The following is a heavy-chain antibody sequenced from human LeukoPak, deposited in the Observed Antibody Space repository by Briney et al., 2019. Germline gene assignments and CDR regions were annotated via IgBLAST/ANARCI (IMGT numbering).Heavy chain of an antibody. CDR3: ARVFYCSSTSCRDAFDI. Sequence: GGSLRLSCAASGFTFSSYAMHWVRQAPGKGLEWVAVISYDGSNKYYADSVKGRFTISRDNSKNTLYLQMNSLRAEDTAVYYCARVFYCSSTSCRDAFDIWGQGTMVTVSS. D-gene: IGHD2-2*01. CDR1: GFTFSSYA. J-gene: IGHJ3*02. CDR2: ISYDGSNK. V-gene: IGHV3-30-3*01.